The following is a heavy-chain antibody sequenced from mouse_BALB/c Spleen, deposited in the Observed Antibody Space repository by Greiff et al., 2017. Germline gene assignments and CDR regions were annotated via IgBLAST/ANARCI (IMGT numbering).Heavy chain of an antibody. CDR3: AGYYGSRYFDV. CDR1: GYTFTNYW. D-gene: IGHD1-1*01. J-gene: IGHJ1*01. V-gene: IGHV1-63*02. CDR2: IYPGGGYT. Sequence: VQLQQSGAELVRPGTSVKISCKASGYTFTNYWLGWVKQRPGHGLEWIGDIYPGGGYTNYNEKFKGKATLTADTSSSTAYMQLSSLTSEDSAVYFCAGYYGSRYFDVWGAGTTVTVSS.